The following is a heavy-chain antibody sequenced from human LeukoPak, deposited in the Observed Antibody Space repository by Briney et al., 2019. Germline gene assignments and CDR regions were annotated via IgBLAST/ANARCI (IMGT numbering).Heavy chain of an antibody. D-gene: IGHD3-10*01. J-gene: IGHJ3*02. CDR1: RFTFSDYW. CDR3: ARDPTGNDAFDI. CDR2: INEDGTEI. V-gene: IGHV3-7*05. Sequence: GGSLRLSCAASRFTFSDYWMSCVRQAPGKGLEWVANINEDGTEIYYVDSVKGRFTISRDNAKRSLYLQMNSLRAEDTAVYYCARDPTGNDAFDIWGQGTMVTVSS.